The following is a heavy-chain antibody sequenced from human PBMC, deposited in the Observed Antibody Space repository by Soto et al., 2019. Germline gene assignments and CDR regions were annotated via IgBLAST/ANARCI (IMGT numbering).Heavy chain of an antibody. CDR2: IIPILSIA. Sequence: QVQLVQSGAEVKKPGSSVKVSCKASGGTFSSYTISWVRQAPGQGLEWMGRIIPILSIANYAQKFQGRVTITAEKSTSTAYMELSSLRAEDTAVYYCASMVRGVIIRDYYYYGMDVWGQGTTVTVSS. CDR3: ASMVRGVIIRDYYYYGMDV. J-gene: IGHJ6*02. D-gene: IGHD3-10*01. V-gene: IGHV1-69*02. CDR1: GGTFSSYT.